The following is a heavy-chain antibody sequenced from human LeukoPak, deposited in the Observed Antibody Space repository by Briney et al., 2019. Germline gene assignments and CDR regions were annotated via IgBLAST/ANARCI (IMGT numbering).Heavy chain of an antibody. J-gene: IGHJ3*02. D-gene: IGHD3-10*01. CDR1: GYTFTSYY. V-gene: IGHV1-46*01. CDR2: INPSGGST. CDR3: ARDQITMVRGVITAFDI. Sequence: ASVKVSCQASGYTFTSYYMHWVRQAPGQGLEWMGIINPSGGSTSYAQKFQGRVTMTRDTSTSTVYMELSSLRSEDTAVYYCARDQITMVRGVITAFDIWGQGTMVTVSS.